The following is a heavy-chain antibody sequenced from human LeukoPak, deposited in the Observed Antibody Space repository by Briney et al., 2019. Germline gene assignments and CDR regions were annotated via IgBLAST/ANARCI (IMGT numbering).Heavy chain of an antibody. CDR3: ARADRPGVVWGPKRGRWFDP. Sequence: SETLSLTCTVSGGSISSGDYYWSWIRQPPGKGLEWIGYIYYSGSTYFNPSLKSRVTISVDTSKNQFSLKLSSVTAADTAVYYCARADRPGVVWGPKRGRWFDPWGQGTLVTVSS. V-gene: IGHV4-30-4*08. CDR1: GGSISSGDYY. J-gene: IGHJ5*02. D-gene: IGHD2-15*01. CDR2: IYYSGST.